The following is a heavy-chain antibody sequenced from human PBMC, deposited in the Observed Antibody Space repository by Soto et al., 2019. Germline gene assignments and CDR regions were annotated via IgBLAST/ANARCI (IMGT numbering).Heavy chain of an antibody. V-gene: IGHV3-74*01. CDR1: GFTFSSYW. D-gene: IGHD3-3*01. CDR3: ARAPSGEFDS. J-gene: IGHJ4*02. CDR2: INTDGSST. Sequence: VGSLRLSCAASGFTFSSYWMHWVRQAPGKGLVWVSRINTDGSSTTYADSVKGRFSISRDNAKNTLNLQMNSLRAEDTAVYYCARAPSGEFDSWGQGTLVNVSS.